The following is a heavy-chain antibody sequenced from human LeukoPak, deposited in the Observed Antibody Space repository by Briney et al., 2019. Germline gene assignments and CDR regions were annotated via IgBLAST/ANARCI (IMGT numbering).Heavy chain of an antibody. D-gene: IGHD3-10*01. CDR2: IKQDGSEK. Sequence: GGSLRLSCAASGFTFSSYWMSWVRQAPGKGLEWVANIKQDGSEKYYVDSVKGRFTISRDNAKNSLYLQMNSLGAEDTAVYYCARDGLWFGDPLWGDYWGQGTLVTVSS. CDR3: ARDGLWFGDPLWGDY. V-gene: IGHV3-7*01. CDR1: GFTFSSYW. J-gene: IGHJ4*02.